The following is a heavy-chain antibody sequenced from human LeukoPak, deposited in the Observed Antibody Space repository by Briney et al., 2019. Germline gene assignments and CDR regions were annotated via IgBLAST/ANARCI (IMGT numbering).Heavy chain of an antibody. V-gene: IGHV4-34*01. CDR2: INHSGST. D-gene: IGHD2-2*01. CDR1: GGSFSGYY. CDR3: ARGVPLADY. J-gene: IGHJ4*02. Sequence: SETLSLTCAVYGGSFSGYYWSWIRQPPGKGLEWIGEINHSGSTNYNPSLKSRVTISVDTSKNQFSLKLSSVTAADTAVYYCARGVPLADYWGQGTLVTVSS.